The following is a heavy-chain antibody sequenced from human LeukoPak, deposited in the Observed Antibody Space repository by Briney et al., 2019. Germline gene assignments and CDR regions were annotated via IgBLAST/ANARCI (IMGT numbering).Heavy chain of an antibody. V-gene: IGHV5-51*01. CDR1: EYSFATYW. CDR3: ASEYCSGGNCYFDY. Sequence: GESLKISCKGSEYSFATYWIGWVRQMPGQGLEWIGIIFPGDSDTRYSPSFQGQVTISADKSISTAYLQWSSLKASDTATYYCASEYCSGGNCYFDYWGQGTLVTVSS. J-gene: IGHJ4*02. D-gene: IGHD2-15*01. CDR2: IFPGDSDT.